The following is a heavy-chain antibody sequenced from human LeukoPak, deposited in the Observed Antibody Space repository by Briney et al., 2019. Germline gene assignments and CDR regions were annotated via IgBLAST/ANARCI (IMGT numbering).Heavy chain of an antibody. CDR1: GYTFTSYY. CDR3: ARDGHDILTGYYLSWFDP. D-gene: IGHD3-9*01. V-gene: IGHV1-46*01. Sequence: ASVKVSCKASGYTFTSYYMHWVRQAPGQGLEWMGIINPSGGSTSYAQKFQGRVTMTRDTSTSTVYMELRSLRSEDTAVYYCARDGHDILTGYYLSWFDPWGQGTLVTVSS. J-gene: IGHJ5*02. CDR2: INPSGGST.